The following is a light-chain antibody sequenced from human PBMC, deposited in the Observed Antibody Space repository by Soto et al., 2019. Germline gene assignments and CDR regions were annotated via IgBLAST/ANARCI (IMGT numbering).Light chain of an antibody. Sequence: DIQMTQSPSTLSASVGDRVTITCRASQSISTWLAWYQQKPGKAPNLLIYKASSLQSGVPSRFSGSGSGTEFTLTISSLQPDDFATYYCQQYNSYSITFGQGTRLEIK. CDR1: QSISTW. CDR2: KAS. V-gene: IGKV1-5*03. CDR3: QQYNSYSIT. J-gene: IGKJ5*01.